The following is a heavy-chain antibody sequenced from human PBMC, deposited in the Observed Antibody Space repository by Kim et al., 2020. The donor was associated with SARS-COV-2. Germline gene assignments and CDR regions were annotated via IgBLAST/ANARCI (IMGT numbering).Heavy chain of an antibody. D-gene: IGHD3-9*01. V-gene: IGHV3-33*01. Sequence: GGSLRLSCAASGFTFSSYGMHWVRQAPGKGLEWVAVIWYDGSNKYYADSVKGRFTISRDNSKNTLYLQMNSLRAEDTAVYYCARDAQHDILTARNPAFDIWGQGTMVTVSS. CDR1: GFTFSSYG. CDR2: IWYDGSNK. CDR3: ARDAQHDILTARNPAFDI. J-gene: IGHJ3*02.